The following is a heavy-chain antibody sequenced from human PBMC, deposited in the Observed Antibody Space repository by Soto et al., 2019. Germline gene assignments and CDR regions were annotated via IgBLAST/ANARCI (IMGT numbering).Heavy chain of an antibody. D-gene: IGHD5-18*01. V-gene: IGHV4-30-2*01. J-gene: IGHJ4*02. CDR3: ARGLDPEEHDY. CDR1: GGSISSGGYS. Sequence: SETLSLTCAVSGGSISSGGYSWSWIRQPPGKGLEWIGYIYHSGSTYYNPSLKSRVTISVDRSKNQFTLKLSSVTAADTAVYYYARGLDPEEHDYWGPGALVTVSS. CDR2: IYHSGST.